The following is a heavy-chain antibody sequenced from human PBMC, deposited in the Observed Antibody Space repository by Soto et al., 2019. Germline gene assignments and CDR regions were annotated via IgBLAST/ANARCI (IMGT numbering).Heavy chain of an antibody. J-gene: IGHJ6*02. Sequence: PGGSLRLSCAASGFTFSNAWMSWVRQAPGKGLEWVGRIKSKTDGGTTDYAAPVKGRFTISRDDSKNTLYLQMNSLKTKDTAVYYCTTDPYYYDSSGPLYYYYGMDVWGQGTTVTVSS. CDR1: GFTFSNAW. D-gene: IGHD3-22*01. CDR3: TTDPYYYDSSGPLYYYYGMDV. CDR2: IKSKTDGGTT. V-gene: IGHV3-15*01.